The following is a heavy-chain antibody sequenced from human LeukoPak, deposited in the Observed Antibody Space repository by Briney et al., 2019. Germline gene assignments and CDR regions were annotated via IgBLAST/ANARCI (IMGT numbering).Heavy chain of an antibody. CDR3: ARQYGTDSFDY. J-gene: IGHJ4*02. CDR1: GYTFTSYD. D-gene: IGHD3/OR15-3a*01. Sequence: ASVKVSCKXSGYTFTSYDINWVRQSTGQGLEWMGWMNPNSGNTGYSQKFQGRVTMTRNTSISTAYMELSSLRSEDTAVYYCARQYGTDSFDYWGQGTLVTVSS. V-gene: IGHV1-8*01. CDR2: MNPNSGNT.